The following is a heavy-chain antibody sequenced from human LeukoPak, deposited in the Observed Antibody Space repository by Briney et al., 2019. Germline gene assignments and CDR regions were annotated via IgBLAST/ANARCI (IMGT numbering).Heavy chain of an antibody. J-gene: IGHJ3*02. CDR2: ISYDGSNK. D-gene: IGHD1-26*01. CDR1: GFTFSTYW. Sequence: GGSLRLSCAASGFTFSTYWMSWVRQAPGKGLEWVAVISYDGSNKYYADSVKGRFTISRDNSKNTLYLQMNSLRAEDTAVYYCARSGIVGALDAFDIWGQGTMVTVSS. V-gene: IGHV3-30-3*01. CDR3: ARSGIVGALDAFDI.